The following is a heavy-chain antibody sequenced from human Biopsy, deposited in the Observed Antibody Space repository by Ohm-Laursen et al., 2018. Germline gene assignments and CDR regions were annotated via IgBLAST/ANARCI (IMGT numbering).Heavy chain of an antibody. V-gene: IGHV4-4*07. J-gene: IGHJ3*01. CDR2: TYTIGDT. Sequence: SDTLSLTCTVSGASMTGYFWTWVRQPAGKGLEWIGHTYTIGDTTYNPSLESRVTMSLDTSKNQFSLKMTSLTAADTAVYFCAREDEGLLRALDLWGQGTMVTVSS. CDR1: GASMTGYF. D-gene: IGHD3-3*01. CDR3: AREDEGLLRALDL.